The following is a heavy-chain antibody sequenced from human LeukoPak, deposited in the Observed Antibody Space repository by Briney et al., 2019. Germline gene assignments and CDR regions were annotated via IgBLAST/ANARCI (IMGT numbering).Heavy chain of an antibody. D-gene: IGHD6-13*01. J-gene: IGHJ4*02. CDR3: ARVYLGTAALYYFDY. V-gene: IGHV4-34*01. CDR2: INHSGST. Sequence: SETLSLTCAVYGGSFSGKYWSWIRQPPGNGLEWIGEINHSGSTNYNPSLKSRVTISVDTSKNQFSLKLSSVTAADTAVYYCARVYLGTAALYYFDYWGQGTLVTVSS. CDR1: GGSFSGKY.